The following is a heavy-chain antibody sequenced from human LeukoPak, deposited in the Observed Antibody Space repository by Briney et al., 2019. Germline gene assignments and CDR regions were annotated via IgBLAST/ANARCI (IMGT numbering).Heavy chain of an antibody. CDR2: INSDGSST. D-gene: IGHD5-18*01. CDR3: ARDTNWRSGYSYGYVDY. J-gene: IGHJ4*02. Sequence: GGSLRLSCAASGFTFSSYAMSWVRQAPGKGLVWVSRINSDGSSTSYADSVKGRFTISRDNAKNTLYLQMNSLRAEDTAVYYCARDTNWRSGYSYGYVDYWGQGTLVTVSS. CDR1: GFTFSSYA. V-gene: IGHV3-74*01.